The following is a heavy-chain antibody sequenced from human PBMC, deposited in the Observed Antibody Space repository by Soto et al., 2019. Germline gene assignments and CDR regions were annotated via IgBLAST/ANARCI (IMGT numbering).Heavy chain of an antibody. D-gene: IGHD4-17*01. Sequence: EVQLLESGGDLVQPGGSLRLSCAASGFTFSNYAMSWVRQAPGKGLEWVSGISASGDNTYYADSVKGRFTISRDKPKNTLYLQMSSLRAEDTAIYYCARDSNEDGDPDEFDYWGQGTLVTVSS. CDR1: GFTFSNYA. J-gene: IGHJ4*02. V-gene: IGHV3-23*01. CDR2: ISASGDNT. CDR3: ARDSNEDGDPDEFDY.